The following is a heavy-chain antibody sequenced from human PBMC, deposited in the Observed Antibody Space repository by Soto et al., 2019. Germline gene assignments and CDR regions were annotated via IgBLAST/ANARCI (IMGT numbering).Heavy chain of an antibody. Sequence: SETLSLTCAVYGGSFSGYYWSWIRQPPGKGLEWIGEINHSGSTNYNPSLKSRVTISVDTSKNQFSLKLSSVTAADTAVYYCARASYSSGWYGGWFDPWGQGTLVTVAS. CDR2: INHSGST. J-gene: IGHJ5*02. CDR3: ARASYSSGWYGGWFDP. V-gene: IGHV4-34*01. D-gene: IGHD6-19*01. CDR1: GGSFSGYY.